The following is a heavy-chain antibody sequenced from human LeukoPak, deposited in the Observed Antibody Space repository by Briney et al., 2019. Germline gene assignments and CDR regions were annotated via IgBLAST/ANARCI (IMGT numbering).Heavy chain of an antibody. V-gene: IGHV1-18*04. J-gene: IGHJ3*02. Sequence: ASVKVSCKASGYTFTSYYMHWVRQAPGQGLEWMGWISAYNGNTNYAQKLQGRVTMTTDTSTSTAYMELRSLRSDDTAVYYCARDSGLTTVTTKGAFDIWGQGTMVTVSS. D-gene: IGHD4-17*01. CDR1: GYTFTSYY. CDR2: ISAYNGNT. CDR3: ARDSGLTTVTTKGAFDI.